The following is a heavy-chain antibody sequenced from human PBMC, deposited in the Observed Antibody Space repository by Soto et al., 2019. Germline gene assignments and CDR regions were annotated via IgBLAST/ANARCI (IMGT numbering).Heavy chain of an antibody. Sequence: SETLSLTCTVSGGSISSYYWSWIRQPPEKGQEWIGYIYYSGSTNYNPSLKSRVTISVDTSKNQFSLKLSSVTAADTAVYYCGRQGLDYVGSLSYYYYYMDVWGKGTTVTVSS. CDR2: IYYSGST. D-gene: IGHD4-17*01. J-gene: IGHJ6*03. V-gene: IGHV4-59*08. CDR1: GGSISSYY. CDR3: GRQGLDYVGSLSYYYYYMDV.